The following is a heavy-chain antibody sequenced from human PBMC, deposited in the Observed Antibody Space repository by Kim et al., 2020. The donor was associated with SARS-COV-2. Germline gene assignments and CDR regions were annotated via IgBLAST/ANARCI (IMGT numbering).Heavy chain of an antibody. D-gene: IGHD3-10*01. CDR3: ATPFGELLYVFDY. Sequence: ADSVKGRFTISRDNSKNTLYLQMNSLRAEDTAVYYCATPFGELLYVFDYWGQGTLVTVSS. J-gene: IGHJ4*02. V-gene: IGHV3-30*01.